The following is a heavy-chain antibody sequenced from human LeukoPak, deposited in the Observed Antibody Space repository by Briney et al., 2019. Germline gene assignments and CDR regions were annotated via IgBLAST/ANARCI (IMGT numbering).Heavy chain of an antibody. Sequence: SETLSLTCTVSGGSISSGGYYWSWIRQPPGKGLEWIGYIYHSGSTYYNPSLKSRVTISVDTSKNQFSLKLSSVTAADTAVYYCARLIVATTESFDAFDIWGQGTMVTVSS. CDR3: ARLIVATTESFDAFDI. CDR2: IYHSGST. D-gene: IGHD5-12*01. CDR1: GGSISSGGYY. J-gene: IGHJ3*02. V-gene: IGHV4-30-2*02.